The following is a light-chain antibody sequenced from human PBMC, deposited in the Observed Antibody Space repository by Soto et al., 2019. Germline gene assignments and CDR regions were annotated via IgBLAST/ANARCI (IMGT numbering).Light chain of an antibody. CDR1: PGISNY. Sequence: DIPMAQSPSSLSASVGDRVTITCRASPGISNYLAWYQQKPGKVPKLLIYAASTLQSGVPSRFRGVGSGTDFTLTISTLQPEDVATYYCQRYNNAPRWTFGQGTKVDIK. J-gene: IGKJ1*01. CDR3: QRYNNAPRWT. V-gene: IGKV1-27*01. CDR2: AAS.